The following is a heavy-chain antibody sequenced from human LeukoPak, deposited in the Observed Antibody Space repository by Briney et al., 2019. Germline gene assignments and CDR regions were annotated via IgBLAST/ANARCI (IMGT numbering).Heavy chain of an antibody. J-gene: IGHJ1*01. CDR2: INHSEAT. V-gene: IGHV4-34*01. D-gene: IGHD2-15*01. Sequence: SETLSLTCAVYGGSFSGYYWSWIRQSPGKGLEWIGEINHSEATDYNPSFKSRVTISVDTSKNQFSLKLSSVPAADSAAYYCAREAQYCSGGSCYGAYFQHWGQGTLVTVSS. CDR3: AREAQYCSGGSCYGAYFQH. CDR1: GGSFSGYY.